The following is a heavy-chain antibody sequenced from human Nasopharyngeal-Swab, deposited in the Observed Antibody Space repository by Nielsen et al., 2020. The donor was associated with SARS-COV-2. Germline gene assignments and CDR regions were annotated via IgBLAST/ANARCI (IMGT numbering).Heavy chain of an antibody. CDR3: ARSTYYYDSSGYSFDY. D-gene: IGHD3-22*01. J-gene: IGHJ4*02. CDR1: GDTFSSSA. Sequence: ASVKVSCKASGDTFSSSAITWVRQAPGQRLEWMGWINAGNGNTKYSQKFQGRVTITRDTSASTAYMELSSLRSEDTAVYYCARSTYYYDSSGYSFDYWGQGTLVTVSS. V-gene: IGHV1-3*01. CDR2: INAGNGNT.